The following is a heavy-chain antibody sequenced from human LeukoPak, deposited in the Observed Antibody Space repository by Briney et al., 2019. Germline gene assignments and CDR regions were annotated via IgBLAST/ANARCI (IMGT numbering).Heavy chain of an antibody. CDR2: ISPNSGGT. CDR1: GYTFTGYY. V-gene: IGHV1-2*02. Sequence: GASVKVSCKASGYTFTGYYMHWVRQAPGQGLEWMGWISPNSGGTNYARKFQGRVTMTRDTSISTAYMELSSLRSDDAAVYYCARARYQDTKVGYFDYWGQGSLVTVSS. J-gene: IGHJ4*02. D-gene: IGHD5-18*01. CDR3: ARARYQDTKVGYFDY.